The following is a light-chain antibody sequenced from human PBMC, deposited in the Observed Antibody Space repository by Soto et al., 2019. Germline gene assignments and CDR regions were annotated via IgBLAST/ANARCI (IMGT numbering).Light chain of an antibody. Sequence: QSVLTQPPSVSGAPGQRVTISCTGSSPNIGTGYDVHWYQQLPGTAPKLLIYGNNNRPSGVPDRFSGSKSGTSASLAITGLQAEDEADYYCRSYDSSLSAWVFGGGTKLTVL. J-gene: IGLJ3*02. CDR3: RSYDSSLSAWV. CDR2: GNN. V-gene: IGLV1-40*01. CDR1: SPNIGTGYD.